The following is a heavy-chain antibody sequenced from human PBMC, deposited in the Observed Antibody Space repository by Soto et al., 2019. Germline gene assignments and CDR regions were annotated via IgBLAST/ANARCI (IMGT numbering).Heavy chain of an antibody. J-gene: IGHJ4*02. D-gene: IGHD3-16*01. CDR1: GFSLRTTGVG. Sequence: QITLKESGPTLVKPTQNLTLTCTYSGFSLRTTGVGVGWIRQPPGKALEWLGIIYWNDDKRYSPSLKSRFTLTSDISKSQVVLTMTTMDPVDTATYYCAHTWGLPFDYWGQGTLVIVSS. CDR2: IYWNDDK. CDR3: AHTWGLPFDY. V-gene: IGHV2-5*01.